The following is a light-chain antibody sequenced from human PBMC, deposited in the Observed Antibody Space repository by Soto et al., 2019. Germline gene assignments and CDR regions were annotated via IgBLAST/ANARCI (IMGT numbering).Light chain of an antibody. CDR1: SGHSSYA. J-gene: IGLJ3*02. V-gene: IGLV4-69*01. CDR2: LNSDGSH. CDR3: QTWGTGFWV. Sequence: QLVLTQSPSASASLGASVKLTCTLTSGHSSYAIAWHQQQPEKGPRYLMKLNSDGSHSKGDGIPDRFSGSSSGAERYLTISSRQSEDEADYYCQTWGTGFWVFGGGTKLTVL.